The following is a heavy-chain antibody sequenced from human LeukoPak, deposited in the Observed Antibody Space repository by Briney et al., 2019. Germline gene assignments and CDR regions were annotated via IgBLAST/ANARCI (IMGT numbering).Heavy chain of an antibody. J-gene: IGHJ4*02. V-gene: IGHV1-8*01. D-gene: IGHD3-10*01. Sequence: ASVTVSCKASGYTFTSYDINWVRQATGQGLEWMGWMNHNSGNTGYAQKFQGRVHMTRNTSTTTAYMELSSPRSEETAVYFCARSVARRVLWFGVLSSWGPGTLVTVSS. CDR3: ARSVARRVLWFGVLSS. CDR2: MNHNSGNT. CDR1: GYTFTSYD.